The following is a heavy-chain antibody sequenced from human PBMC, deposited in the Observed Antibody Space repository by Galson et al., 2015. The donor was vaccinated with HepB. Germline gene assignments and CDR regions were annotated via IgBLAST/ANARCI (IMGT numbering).Heavy chain of an antibody. V-gene: IGHV4-34*01. J-gene: IGHJ4*02. D-gene: IGHD3-16*02. CDR3: ARVGVSKFGGALVVPYYFDY. CDR1: GGSLSDYY. Sequence: ETLSLTCAVYGGSLSDYYWTWLRQPPGKGLEWIGEIKHTGTTNYQPSLKSRVTISLDTSKNEFSLRLSSLTAADTAVYYCARVGVSKFGGALVVPYYFDYWGQGTLVTVSS. CDR2: IKHTGTT.